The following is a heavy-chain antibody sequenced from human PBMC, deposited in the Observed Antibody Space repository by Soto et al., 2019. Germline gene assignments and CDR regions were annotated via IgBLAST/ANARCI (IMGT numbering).Heavy chain of an antibody. V-gene: IGHV4-4*07. J-gene: IGHJ6*02. CDR1: GGSISSYY. CDR3: AGDEGYYYSGMDV. CDR2: IYPSGNT. Sequence: SETLSLTCTVSGGSISSYYWSWIRQTAGKGLEWIGRIYPSGNTNYNPSLKSRVTLSIDTSKNQLSLKMSSVTAADTAVYFCAGDEGYYYSGMDVWGQGTLVTVSS.